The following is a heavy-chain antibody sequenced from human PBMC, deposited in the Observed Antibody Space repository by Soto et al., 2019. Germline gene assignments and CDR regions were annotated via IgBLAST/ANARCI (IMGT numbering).Heavy chain of an antibody. CDR2: IYSGGGT. Sequence: VQLLESGGGLVQPGGSLRLSCAASGFTFTNYAINWVRQAPGKGLEWVSVIYSGGGTDYAGSVKGRFTISRDTSKDTLYLQMNSLRAEDTALYYCVRSRQADYWGQGTLVTVSS. CDR1: GFTFTNYA. V-gene: IGHV3-23*01. CDR3: VRSRQADY. J-gene: IGHJ4*02.